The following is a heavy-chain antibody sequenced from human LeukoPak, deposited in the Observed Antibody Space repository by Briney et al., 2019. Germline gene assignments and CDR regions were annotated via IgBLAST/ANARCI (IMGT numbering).Heavy chain of an antibody. CDR1: GFTFSSYA. J-gene: IGHJ4*02. Sequence: GGSLRLSCAASGFTFSSYAMSWVRQAPGKGLEWVSAISGSGGSTYYADSVKGRFTISRDNSKNTLYLQMNSLRAEDTAVYYCAKSFYYNSGSWGIFDYWGQGTLVTVSS. CDR3: AKSFYYNSGSWGIFDY. CDR2: ISGSGGST. D-gene: IGHD3-10*01. V-gene: IGHV3-23*01.